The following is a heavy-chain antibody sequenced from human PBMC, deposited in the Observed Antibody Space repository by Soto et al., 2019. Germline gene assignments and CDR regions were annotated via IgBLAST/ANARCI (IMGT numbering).Heavy chain of an antibody. J-gene: IGHJ3*02. CDR2: IYYSGST. CDR3: ARAGIAAAATGAFDI. V-gene: IGHV4-59*01. D-gene: IGHD6-13*01. Sequence: SETLSLTCTVSGGSISSYYWSWIRQPPGKGLEWIGYIYYSGSTNYNPSLKSRVTISVDTSKNQFSLKLSSVTAADTAVYYSARAGIAAAATGAFDIWGQGTMVTVS. CDR1: GGSISSYY.